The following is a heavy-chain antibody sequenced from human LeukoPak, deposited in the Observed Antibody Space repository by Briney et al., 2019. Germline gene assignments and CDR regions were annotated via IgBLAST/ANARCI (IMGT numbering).Heavy chain of an antibody. J-gene: IGHJ6*03. D-gene: IGHD5-12*01. CDR3: AKGQMATIFYYMDV. V-gene: IGHV3-23*01. Sequence: GGSLRLSCAASGFTFSSYSMNWVRQAPGKGLEWVSAISGSGGSTYYADSVKGRFTISRDNSKNTLYLQMNSLRAEDTAVYYCAKGQMATIFYYMDVWGKGTTVTVSS. CDR1: GFTFSSYS. CDR2: ISGSGGST.